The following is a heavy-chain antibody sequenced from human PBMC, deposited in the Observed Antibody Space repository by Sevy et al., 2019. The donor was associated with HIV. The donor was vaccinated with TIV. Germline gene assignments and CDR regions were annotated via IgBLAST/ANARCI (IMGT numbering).Heavy chain of an antibody. CDR1: GFTFSNYW. CDR2: INSDGTRT. J-gene: IGHJ4*02. CDR3: ARDLSLFDY. Sequence: GGSLRLSCAASGFTFSNYWMHWVRQAPGKGLGWVSRINSDGTRTTYADSVKGRFTISRDNAKNTLHLQMNSLRAEDTAVYFCARDLSLFDYWGQGTLVTVSS. V-gene: IGHV3-74*03.